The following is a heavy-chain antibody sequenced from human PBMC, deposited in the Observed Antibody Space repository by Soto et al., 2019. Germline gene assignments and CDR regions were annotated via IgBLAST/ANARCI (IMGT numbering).Heavy chain of an antibody. CDR3: ARDLGGEVGMDV. CDR2: IYYSGST. Sequence: PSETLSLTCTVSGGSISSGGYYWSWIRQHPGKGLEWIGYIYYSGSTYYNPSLKSRVTISVDTSKNQFSLKLSSVTAADTTVYYCARDLGGEVGMDVWGQGTTVTVSS. J-gene: IGHJ6*02. D-gene: IGHD2-21*01. V-gene: IGHV4-31*03. CDR1: GGSISSGGYY.